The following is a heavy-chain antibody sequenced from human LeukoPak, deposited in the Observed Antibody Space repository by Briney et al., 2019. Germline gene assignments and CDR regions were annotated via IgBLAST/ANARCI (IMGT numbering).Heavy chain of an antibody. Sequence: GESLKISCKASGYSFTSYLIAWVRQMPGKGLEWMGIIYPGDSTTKYSPSFQGRVTISADNSINTAFLQWSSLQASDTAMFYYARRSYYYDSQDTFDFWGQGTMVTVPS. D-gene: IGHD3-22*01. V-gene: IGHV5-51*01. CDR1: GYSFTSYL. CDR2: IYPGDSTT. CDR3: ARRSYYYDSQDTFDF. J-gene: IGHJ3*01.